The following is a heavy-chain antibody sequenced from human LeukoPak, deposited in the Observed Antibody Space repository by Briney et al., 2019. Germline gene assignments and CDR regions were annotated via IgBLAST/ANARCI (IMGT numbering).Heavy chain of an antibody. Sequence: PGGSLRLSCAASGFTFSNYYMSWIRQAPGKGLEWVSYISNSGTYTNYADSVKGRFTISRDNAKNSLYLQMSSLRAADTAVYYCARVSGSYDSGNWGQGTLVTVSS. V-gene: IGHV3-11*05. CDR1: GFTFSNYY. CDR3: ARVSGSYDSGN. D-gene: IGHD1-26*01. J-gene: IGHJ1*01. CDR2: ISNSGTYT.